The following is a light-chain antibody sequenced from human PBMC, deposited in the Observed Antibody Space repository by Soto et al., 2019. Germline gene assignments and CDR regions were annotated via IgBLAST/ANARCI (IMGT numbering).Light chain of an antibody. J-gene: IGLJ1*01. CDR2: EVS. CDR1: SSDIGGYNY. V-gene: IGLV2-14*01. CDR3: SSYTSSNTYV. Sequence: QSALTQPASVSGSPGQSITISCTGTSSDIGGYNYVSWYQQLPGKAPELMIYEVSLRPSGISNRFSGSKSGNTASLTISGLQAEDEADYYCSSYTSSNTYVFGTGTKLTVL.